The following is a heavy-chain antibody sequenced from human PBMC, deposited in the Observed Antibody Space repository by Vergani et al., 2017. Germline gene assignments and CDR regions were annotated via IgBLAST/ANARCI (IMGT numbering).Heavy chain of an antibody. J-gene: IGHJ4*02. Sequence: EVQLVESGGGLVQPGGSLRLSCAASGFTFSRHWMHWVRQAPGKGLVWVSRVNPEGTNTPYADSVKGPFTISRDNANNMMYLQLNSLRDEDTAVYYCARDGRIDAERTELDYWGQGTLVTVSS. V-gene: IGHV3-74*01. CDR2: VNPEGTNT. CDR1: GFTFSRHW. CDR3: ARDGRIDAERTELDY. D-gene: IGHD1-1*01.